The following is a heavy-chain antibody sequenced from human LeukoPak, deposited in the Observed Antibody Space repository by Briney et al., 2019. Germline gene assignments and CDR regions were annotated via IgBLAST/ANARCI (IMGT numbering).Heavy chain of an antibody. V-gene: IGHV3-23*01. J-gene: IGHJ4*02. Sequence: PGGALRLSCVASGFTFSSYAMSWVRQASGKGLEWVSAISGSGGSTCYADSVKGRFTISRDNSKNTLYLQMNSLRAEDTAVYYCAKVSWYNWNDGYFDYWGQGTLVTVSS. CDR3: AKVSWYNWNDGYFDY. CDR2: ISGSGGST. CDR1: GFTFSSYA. D-gene: IGHD1-1*01.